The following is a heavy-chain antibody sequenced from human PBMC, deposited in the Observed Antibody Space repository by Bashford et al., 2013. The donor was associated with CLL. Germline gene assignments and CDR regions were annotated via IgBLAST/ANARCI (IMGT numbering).Heavy chain of an antibody. CDR1: WVLQWLL. CDR3: ARGPMIVVVINPGEPYYYYYYGYGR. CDR2: SNHSGST. D-gene: IGHD3-22*01. Sequence: SETLSLTLRCLWWVLQWLLLELGSARPPTGRGTGVDWGKSNHSGSTNYNPSLKSRVTISVDTSKNQFSLKLSSVTAADTAVYYCARGPMIVVVINPGEPYYYYYYGYGRLGPRDHGHRLL. J-gene: IGHJ6*02. V-gene: IGHV4-34*01.